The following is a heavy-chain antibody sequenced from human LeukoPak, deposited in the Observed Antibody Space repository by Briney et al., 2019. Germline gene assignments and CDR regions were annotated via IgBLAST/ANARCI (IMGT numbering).Heavy chain of an antibody. D-gene: IGHD2-15*01. J-gene: IGHJ1*01. CDR2: ISGSGGST. CDR1: GFTFSSYA. Sequence: SGGSLRLSCAASGFTFSSYAMSWVRQAPGKGLEWVSAISGSGGSTYYADSVKGRFTISRDNSKNTLYLQMYSLRAEDTAVYYCTKVGVVVVVAATDFQHWGQGTLVTVSS. CDR3: TKVGVVVVVAATDFQH. V-gene: IGHV3-23*01.